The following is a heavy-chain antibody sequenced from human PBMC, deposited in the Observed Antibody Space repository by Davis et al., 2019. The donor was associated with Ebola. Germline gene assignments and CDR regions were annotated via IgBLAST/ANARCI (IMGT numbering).Heavy chain of an antibody. V-gene: IGHV3-30*04. CDR2: ISYDGSNK. CDR1: GFTFSSYA. CDR3: ARPLEMATPYWYFDL. J-gene: IGHJ2*01. Sequence: PGGSLRLSCAASGFTFSSYAMHWVRQAPGKGLEWVAVISYDGSNKYYADSVKGRFTISRDNSKNTLYLQMNSLRAEDTAVYYCARPLEMATPYWYFDLWGRGTLVTVSS. D-gene: IGHD5-24*01.